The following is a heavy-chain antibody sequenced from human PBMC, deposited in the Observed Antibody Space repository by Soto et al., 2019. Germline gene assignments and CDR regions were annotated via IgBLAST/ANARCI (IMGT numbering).Heavy chain of an antibody. J-gene: IGHJ5*02. CDR2: IYYSGST. CDR3: ATGRFSAMIRGVIMFDP. Sequence: PSETLSLTCTVSGGSISSGGYYWSWIRQHPGKGLEWIGYIYYSGSTNYNPSLKSRVTISVDTSNNQFSLKLSSVTAADTAVYYCATGRFSAMIRGVIMFDPWGQGTLVTVSS. D-gene: IGHD3-10*01. CDR1: GGSISSGGYY. V-gene: IGHV4-61*08.